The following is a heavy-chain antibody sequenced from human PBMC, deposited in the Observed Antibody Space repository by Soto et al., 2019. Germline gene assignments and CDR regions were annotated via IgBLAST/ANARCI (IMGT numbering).Heavy chain of an antibody. J-gene: IGHJ5*02. CDR3: AKDQGGDSTTYDYIWGSYRYWGWFDP. Sequence: GGSLRLSCAASGFTFSSYAMSWVRQAPGKGLEWVSAISGSGGSTYYADSVKGRFTISRDNSKNTLYLQMNSLRAEDTAVYYCAKDQGGDSTTYDYIWGSYRYWGWFDPWGQGTLVTVSS. D-gene: IGHD3-16*02. V-gene: IGHV3-23*01. CDR1: GFTFSSYA. CDR2: ISGSGGST.